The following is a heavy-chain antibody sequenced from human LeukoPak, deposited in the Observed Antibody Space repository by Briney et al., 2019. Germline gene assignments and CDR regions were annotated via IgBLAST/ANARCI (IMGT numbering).Heavy chain of an antibody. CDR3: ARDTEQWLYN. Sequence: ASVKVSCKASGGTFSSYAISWVRQAPGQGLEWMGWINPNSGGTNYAQKFQGRVTMTRDTSISTAYMELSRLRSDDTAVYYCARDTEQWLYNWGQGTLVTVSS. V-gene: IGHV1-2*02. CDR2: INPNSGGT. J-gene: IGHJ4*02. CDR1: GGTFSSYA. D-gene: IGHD6-19*01.